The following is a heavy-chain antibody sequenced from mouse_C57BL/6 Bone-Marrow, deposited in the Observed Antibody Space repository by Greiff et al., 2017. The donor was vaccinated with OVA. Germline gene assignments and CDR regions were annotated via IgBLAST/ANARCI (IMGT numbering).Heavy chain of an antibody. J-gene: IGHJ4*01. CDR2: IDPSDSYT. D-gene: IGHD1-1*01. CDR3: ARGGAYYGSSYDAMDY. Sequence: VQLQQPGAELVMPGASVKLSCKASGYTFTSYWMHWVKQRPGQGLEWIGEIDPSDSYTNYNQKFKGKSTLTVDKSSSTAYMQLSSLTSEDSAVYCCARGGAYYGSSYDAMDYWGKGTSVTVSS. V-gene: IGHV1-69*01. CDR1: GYTFTSYW.